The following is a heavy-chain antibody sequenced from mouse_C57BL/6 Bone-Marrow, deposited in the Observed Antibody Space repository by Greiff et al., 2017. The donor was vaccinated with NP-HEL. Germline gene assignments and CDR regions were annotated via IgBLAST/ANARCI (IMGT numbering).Heavy chain of an antibody. V-gene: IGHV14-2*01. D-gene: IGHD1-3*01. J-gene: IGHJ1*03. Sequence: EVKLQESGAELVKPGASVKLSCTASGFNIKDYYMHWVKQRTEQGLEWIGRIDPEDGETKYASKFQGKATITADTSSNTAYLQLSSLTSEDTAVYYCAREWWYFDVWGTGTTVTVSS. CDR3: AREWWYFDV. CDR2: IDPEDGET. CDR1: GFNIKDYY.